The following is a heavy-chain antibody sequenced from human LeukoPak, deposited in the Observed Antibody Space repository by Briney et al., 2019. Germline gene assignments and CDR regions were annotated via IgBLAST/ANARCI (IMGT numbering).Heavy chain of an antibody. CDR1: GGTFSSYA. J-gene: IGHJ4*02. V-gene: IGHV1-69*05. CDR2: IIPIFGTA. D-gene: IGHD2-2*01. Sequence: SVKVSCKASGGTFSSYAISWVRQAPGQGLEWIGRIIPIFGTANYAQKFQGRVTMTTDTSTSTAYMELRSLRSDDTAVYYCARVIVVVPAAMGEINYWGQGTLVTVSS. CDR3: ARVIVVVPAAMGEINY.